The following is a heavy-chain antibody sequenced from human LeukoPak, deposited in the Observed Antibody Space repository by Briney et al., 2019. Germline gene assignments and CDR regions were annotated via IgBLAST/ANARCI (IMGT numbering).Heavy chain of an antibody. J-gene: IGHJ3*02. D-gene: IGHD3-10*01. CDR2: IYYSGIT. V-gene: IGHV4-30-4*01. Sequence: SQTLSLTCTVSGGSISTGDYYWSWIRQPPGKGLEWIGYIYYSGITYYKSSLKSRLTISVDTSKNQFSLKLSSVTAADTAVYYCASLLLWFGESDAFDIWGQGTMVTVSS. CDR1: GGSISTGDYY. CDR3: ASLLLWFGESDAFDI.